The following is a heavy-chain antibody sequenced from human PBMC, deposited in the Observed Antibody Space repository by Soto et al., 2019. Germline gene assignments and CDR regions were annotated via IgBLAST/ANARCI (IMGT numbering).Heavy chain of an antibody. D-gene: IGHD5-18*01. Sequence: XGTLSLTYTVSGASISTQSWNGIRQAPWKGLEWIGYLYYSGTTNYNPSLKSRVTISADTSKNQVSLKLTSVTAADTAVYFCGKMLTGTSGHSDFDSWGQGTLVTVSS. V-gene: IGHV4-59*08. CDR1: GASISTQS. CDR3: GKMLTGTSGHSDFDS. CDR2: LYYSGTT. J-gene: IGHJ5*01.